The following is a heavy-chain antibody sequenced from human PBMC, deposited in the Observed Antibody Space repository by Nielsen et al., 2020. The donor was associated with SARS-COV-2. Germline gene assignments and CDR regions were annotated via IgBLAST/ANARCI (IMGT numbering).Heavy chain of an antibody. CDR2: IGGGGGRT. CDR1: GFTFSSYA. CDR3: VRSALYSSSSRWFDP. Sequence: GESLKISCAASGFTFSSYAMSWVRQAPGKGLERVSGIGGGGGRTNYADSVKGRFSISRDNSKNTLHLQMNSLRAEDTAIYYCVRSALYSSSSRWFDPWGQGTLVTVSS. J-gene: IGHJ5*02. V-gene: IGHV3-23*01. D-gene: IGHD6-6*01.